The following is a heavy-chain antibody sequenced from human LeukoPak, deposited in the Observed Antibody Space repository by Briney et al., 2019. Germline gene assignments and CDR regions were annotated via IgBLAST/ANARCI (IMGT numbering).Heavy chain of an antibody. CDR1: VYTFSYYY. CDR3: AREEQHQRGRHFEY. V-gene: IGHV1-2*02. Sequence: ASVNVSCKASVYTFSYYYIHWVRQGPGQGLEWMGWINPNSATNYAQNFQGRVTMTRDTSTSTAYMELSRLRSDATAVYYCAREEQHQRGRHFEYWGQGTLVTVSS. D-gene: IGHD6-13*01. CDR2: INPNSAT. J-gene: IGHJ4*02.